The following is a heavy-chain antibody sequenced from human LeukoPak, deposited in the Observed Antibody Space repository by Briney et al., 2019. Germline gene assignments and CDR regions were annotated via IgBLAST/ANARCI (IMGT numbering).Heavy chain of an antibody. CDR1: GFTFSSYG. Sequence: GGSLRLSCAASGFTFSSYGMHWVRQAPGKGLEWVAVISYDGSNKYYADSVKGRFTISRDNSKNTLYLQMNSLRAEDTAVYYCARDYFPAHYDILTGYSLDIDYWGQGTLVTVSS. CDR2: ISYDGSNK. V-gene: IGHV3-30*03. J-gene: IGHJ4*02. D-gene: IGHD3-9*01. CDR3: ARDYFPAHYDILTGYSLDIDY.